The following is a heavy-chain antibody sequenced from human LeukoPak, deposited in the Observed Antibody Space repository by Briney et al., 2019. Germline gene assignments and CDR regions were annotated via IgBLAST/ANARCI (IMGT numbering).Heavy chain of an antibody. J-gene: IGHJ4*02. CDR1: GGSFSGYY. Sequence: SETLSLTCAVYGGSFSGYYWSWIRQPPGKGLEWIGEINHSGSTSYNPSLKSRVTISVDTSKNQFSLKLSSVTAADTTVYYCARAADWGSRYFDYWGQGTLVTVSS. V-gene: IGHV4-34*01. D-gene: IGHD7-27*01. CDR2: INHSGST. CDR3: ARAADWGSRYFDY.